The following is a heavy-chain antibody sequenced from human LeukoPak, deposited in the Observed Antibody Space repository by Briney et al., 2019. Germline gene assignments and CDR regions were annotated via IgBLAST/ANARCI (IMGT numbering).Heavy chain of an antibody. CDR2: ISTYNTDI. Sequence: ASVKVSCKASGYTFTSHGITWVRQAPGQGLGWMGWISTYNTDINYAQKLQGRVTMTTDTSTSTAYMELRSLRSDDTAVYYCARDSLLDYWGQGILVTVSS. D-gene: IGHD5/OR15-5a*01. J-gene: IGHJ4*02. V-gene: IGHV1-18*01. CDR3: ARDSLLDY. CDR1: GYTFTSHG.